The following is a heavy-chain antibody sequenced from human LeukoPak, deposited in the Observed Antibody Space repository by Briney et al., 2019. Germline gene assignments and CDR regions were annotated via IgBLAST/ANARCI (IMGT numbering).Heavy chain of an antibody. CDR3: ARLDSSAWFSDY. Sequence: GGSLRLSCAASGFTFSSYGMHWVRQAPGKGLEWVSSIRGSNNYIHYADSVRGRFSISRDNAKNSLSLQMNSLRAEDTAVYYCARLDSSAWFSDYWGQGTLVTVSS. J-gene: IGHJ4*02. V-gene: IGHV3-21*01. CDR1: GFTFSSYG. CDR2: IRGSNNYI. D-gene: IGHD6-19*01.